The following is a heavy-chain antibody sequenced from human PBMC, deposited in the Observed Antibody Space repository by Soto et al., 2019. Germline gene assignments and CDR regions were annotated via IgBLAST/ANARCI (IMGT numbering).Heavy chain of an antibody. CDR3: ATDTLGIAAAGLYGMDV. Sequence: QVQLQESGPGLVKPSGTLSLTCAVSGGSISSSNWWSWVRQPPGKGLEWIGEIYHSGSTNYNPSLKSRVTISVDKSKNQFSLKLSAVTAADTAVYYCATDTLGIAAAGLYGMDVWGQGTTVTVSS. J-gene: IGHJ6*02. CDR2: IYHSGST. D-gene: IGHD6-13*01. CDR1: GGSISSSNW. V-gene: IGHV4-4*02.